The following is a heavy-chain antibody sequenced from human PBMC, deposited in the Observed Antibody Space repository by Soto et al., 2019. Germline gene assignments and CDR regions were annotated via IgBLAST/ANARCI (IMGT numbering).Heavy chain of an antibody. CDR2: ISGSGGST. D-gene: IGHD5-18*01. J-gene: IGHJ6*02. CDR1: GFTFSSYA. CDR3: ANSDTAMTPYYYYYGMDV. Sequence: PGGSLRLSCAASGFTFSSYAMTWGRQAPGKGLEWVSDISGSGGSTYYADSVKGRFTISRDNSKNTLYLQMNSLRAEDTAVYYCANSDTAMTPYYYYYGMDVWGQGTTVTVSS. V-gene: IGHV3-23*01.